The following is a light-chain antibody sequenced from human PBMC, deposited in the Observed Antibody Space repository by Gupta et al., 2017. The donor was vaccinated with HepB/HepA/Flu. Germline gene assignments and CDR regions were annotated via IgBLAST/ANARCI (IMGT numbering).Light chain of an antibody. Sequence: DIQMTQSPSSLSASVGDRVTITCRASQSISSYLNWYQQKPGKAPKLLIYAASSLQSGVPSRFSGSGSGTDFTLTISSLQPEDFATYYCQQRASTPRTFGQGTKVEIK. CDR2: AAS. J-gene: IGKJ1*01. CDR3: QQRASTPRT. CDR1: QSISSY. V-gene: IGKV1-39*01.